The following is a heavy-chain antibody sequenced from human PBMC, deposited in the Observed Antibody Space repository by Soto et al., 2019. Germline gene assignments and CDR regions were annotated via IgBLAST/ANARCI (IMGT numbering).Heavy chain of an antibody. Sequence: SVEVPCKASGYTFTSYGIIWVRQAPGQGLEWMGWISAYNGNTNYAQKLQGRVTMTTDTSTSTAYMELRSLRSDDTAVYYCARGPMGVVVVAATPFWFDPWGQGTLVTVSS. CDR3: ARGPMGVVVVAATPFWFDP. CDR2: ISAYNGNT. CDR1: GYTFTSYG. D-gene: IGHD2-15*01. V-gene: IGHV1-18*01. J-gene: IGHJ5*02.